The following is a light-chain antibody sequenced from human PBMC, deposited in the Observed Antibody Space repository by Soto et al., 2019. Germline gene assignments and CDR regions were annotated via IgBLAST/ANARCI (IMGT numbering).Light chain of an antibody. V-gene: IGLV2-8*01. Sequence: QSVLTQPPSASGSPGQSVTISCTGTSSDVGGYNYASWYQQHPGKAPKLMIYAVSKRPSGVPDRFSGSKSGNTAPLTVSGLQAEDEADYYCSSYAGSNNFVFGGGTKVTVL. J-gene: IGLJ2*01. CDR2: AVS. CDR1: SSDVGGYNY. CDR3: SSYAGSNNFV.